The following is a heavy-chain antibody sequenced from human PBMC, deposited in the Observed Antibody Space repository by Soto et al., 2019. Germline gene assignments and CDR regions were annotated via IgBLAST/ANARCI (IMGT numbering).Heavy chain of an antibody. D-gene: IGHD6-19*01. CDR1: GFTFGIDW. CDR3: ARPHSAGWPVAGSFAFDI. V-gene: IGHV3-7*01. J-gene: IGHJ3*02. CDR2: IKQDGSEK. Sequence: QPGGSRGLSCAAAGFTFGIDWISWAGQAPGKGREWVAYIKQDGSEKYYVNSVKGRFTISRDHAKNSLYLQMNSLRAEDTAVYYCARPHSAGWPVAGSFAFDIWGQGTMVTVSS.